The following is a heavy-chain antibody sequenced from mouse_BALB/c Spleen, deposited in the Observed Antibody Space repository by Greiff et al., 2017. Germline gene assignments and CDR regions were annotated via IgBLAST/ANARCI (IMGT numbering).Heavy chain of an antibody. Sequence: VQLQQSGAELVRPGSSVKISCKASGYAFSSYWMNWVKQRPGQGLEWIGQIYPGDGDTNYNGKFKGKATLTADKSSSTAYMQLSSLTSEDSAVYFCARRGGNYAMDYWGQGTSVTVSS. CDR1: GYAFSSYW. D-gene: IGHD1-1*02. CDR2: IYPGDGDT. J-gene: IGHJ4*01. V-gene: IGHV1-80*01. CDR3: ARRGGNYAMDY.